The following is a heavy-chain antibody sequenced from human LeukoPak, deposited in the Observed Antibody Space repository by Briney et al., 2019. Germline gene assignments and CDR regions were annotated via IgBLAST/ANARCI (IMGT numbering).Heavy chain of an antibody. CDR2: IYYSGST. CDR1: GGSISSYY. Sequence: SETLSLTCTVSGGSISSYYWSWIRQPPGKGLEWIGYIYYSGSTNYNPSLKSRVTISVDTSKNQFSLKLSSVTAADTAVYYCARLTTPVAHRGYYFDYWGQGTLVTVSS. J-gene: IGHJ4*02. V-gene: IGHV4-59*08. D-gene: IGHD6-19*01. CDR3: ARLTTPVAHRGYYFDY.